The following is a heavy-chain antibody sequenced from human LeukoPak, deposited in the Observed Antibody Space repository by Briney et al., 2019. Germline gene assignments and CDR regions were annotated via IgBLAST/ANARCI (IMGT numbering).Heavy chain of an antibody. V-gene: IGHV1-46*01. Sequence: GASVKVSCKASGYTFTSYYMHWVRQAPGQGLERMGIINPSGDSTNYAQKFQGRLTMTRDTSTSTVYMELSSLRSEDTAVYFCAREFPGGYFDYWGQGTLVTVSS. D-gene: IGHD3-16*01. J-gene: IGHJ4*02. CDR2: INPSGDST. CDR3: AREFPGGYFDY. CDR1: GYTFTSYY.